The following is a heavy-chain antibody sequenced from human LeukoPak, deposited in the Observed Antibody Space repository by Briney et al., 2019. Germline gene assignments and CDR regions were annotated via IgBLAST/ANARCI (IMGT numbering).Heavy chain of an antibody. V-gene: IGHV1-69*04. CDR1: GGTFSSYA. J-gene: IGHJ4*02. CDR3: ARDRLGVTVDY. CDR2: IIPILGIA. D-gene: IGHD3-16*01. Sequence: ASVKVSCKASGGTFSSYAISWVRQAPGQGLEWMGRIIPILGIANYAQKFQGRVTITADKSTSTAYMELSSLRSEDTAVYYCARDRLGVTVDYWGQGTLVTVSS.